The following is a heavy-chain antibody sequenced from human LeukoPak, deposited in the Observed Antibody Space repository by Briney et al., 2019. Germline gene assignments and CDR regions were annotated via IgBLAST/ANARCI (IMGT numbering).Heavy chain of an antibody. J-gene: IGHJ4*02. CDR1: GFTFSSYS. D-gene: IGHD6-19*01. V-gene: IGHV3-21*01. Sequence: PGGSLRLSCAASGFTFSSYSMNWVRQAPGKGLEWVSSISSSSSYIYYADSVKGRFTISRDNAKNSLYLQMNSLRAEDTAVYYCASIAVAGTDHFDYWGQGTLVTVSS. CDR2: ISSSSSYI. CDR3: ASIAVAGTDHFDY.